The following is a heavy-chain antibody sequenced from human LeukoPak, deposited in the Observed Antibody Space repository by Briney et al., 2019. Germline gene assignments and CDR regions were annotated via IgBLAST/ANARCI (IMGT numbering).Heavy chain of an antibody. CDR3: AREGIAAAVRSFDY. CDR2: INHSGST. V-gene: IGHV4-34*01. Sequence: SETLSLTCAVYGGSFSGYYWSWIRQPPGKGLEWIGEINHSGSTNYNPSLKSRVTISVDTSKNQFSLKLSSVTAADTAVYYCAREGIAAAVRSFDYWGQGTLVTVSS. J-gene: IGHJ4*02. CDR1: GGSFSGYY. D-gene: IGHD6-13*01.